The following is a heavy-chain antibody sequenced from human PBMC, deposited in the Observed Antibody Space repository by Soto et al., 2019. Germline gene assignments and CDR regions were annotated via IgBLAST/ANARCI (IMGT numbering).Heavy chain of an antibody. J-gene: IGHJ6*02. Sequence: QLQLQESGSGLVKPSQTLSLTCAVSGGSISSGGYSWSWIRQPPGKGLEWIGYIYHSGTTYYNPSLKSRVTISVDRSKNQFSLKLSSVTAADTAVYYCARAHYGDYGYGMDVWGQGTTVTVFS. CDR2: IYHSGTT. D-gene: IGHD4-17*01. CDR1: GGSISSGGYS. V-gene: IGHV4-30-2*01. CDR3: ARAHYGDYGYGMDV.